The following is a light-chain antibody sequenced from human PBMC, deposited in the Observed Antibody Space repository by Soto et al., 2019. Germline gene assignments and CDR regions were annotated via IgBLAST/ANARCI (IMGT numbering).Light chain of an antibody. V-gene: IGKV2-28*01. CDR1: QSLLHSNGYTY. Sequence: DIVMTQSPLSLSVTPGEPASISCRSSQSLLHSNGYTYLDWYLQKPGQSPQLLIYLGSNRASGVPDRFGGSGSGTDFTLEISRVEAEDVGVYYCMQALQTPTFGGGTKVDIK. J-gene: IGKJ4*01. CDR2: LGS. CDR3: MQALQTPT.